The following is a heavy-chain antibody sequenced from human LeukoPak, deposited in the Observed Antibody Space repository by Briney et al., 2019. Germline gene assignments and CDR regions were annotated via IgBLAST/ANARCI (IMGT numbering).Heavy chain of an antibody. CDR3: SRGDDLSGDY. CDR1: GFTFRTYW. CDR2: IHPDGNEK. J-gene: IGHJ4*02. Sequence: PGGSLRLSCAASGFTFRTYWMSWVRQAPGKGLEWVANIHPDGNEKYHVDSVKGRFTISRDNAKNSLHLQMNSLRADDTAVYYCSRGDDLSGDYWGQGTLVTVSS. D-gene: IGHD2/OR15-2a*01. V-gene: IGHV3-7*04.